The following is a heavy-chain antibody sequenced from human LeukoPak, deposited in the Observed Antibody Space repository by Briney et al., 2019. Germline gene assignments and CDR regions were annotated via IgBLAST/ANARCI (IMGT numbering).Heavy chain of an antibody. D-gene: IGHD3-9*01. CDR2: INTNTGNP. Sequence: ASVKVSCKASGGTFSSYAMNWVRQAPGQGLEWMGWINTNTGNPTYAQGFTGRFVFSLDTSVSTAYLQISSLKAEDTAVYYCATMLYDILTGYYYYGMDVWGQGTTVTVSS. V-gene: IGHV7-4-1*02. J-gene: IGHJ6*02. CDR3: ATMLYDILTGYYYYGMDV. CDR1: GGTFSSYA.